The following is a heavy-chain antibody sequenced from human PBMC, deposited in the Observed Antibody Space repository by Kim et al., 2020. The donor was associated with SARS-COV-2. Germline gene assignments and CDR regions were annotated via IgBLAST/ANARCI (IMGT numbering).Heavy chain of an antibody. CDR1: GLTFSSNA. Sequence: GGSLRLSCAASGLTFSSNAMTWVRQAPGKGLEWVSGISGTGGNTYYADSVKGRFTISRDNPKNTLYLQMISLRAEDTAVYYCAKGGTIFGVVRCFDPWGQGTLVTVSS. D-gene: IGHD3-3*01. V-gene: IGHV3-23*01. CDR2: ISGTGGNT. J-gene: IGHJ5*02. CDR3: AKGGTIFGVVRCFDP.